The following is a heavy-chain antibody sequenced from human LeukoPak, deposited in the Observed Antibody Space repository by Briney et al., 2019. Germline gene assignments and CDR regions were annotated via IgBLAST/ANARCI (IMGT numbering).Heavy chain of an antibody. Sequence: PSETLSLTCTVSGASISSYYWSWIRQPPGKGLEWIGYVYYSGTTSYNPSLKSRVTISVDTSQNQFSLKLSSVTAADTAVYFCARDVGYCSTTSCYVWFDPWGQGTLVTVSS. CDR1: GASISSYY. D-gene: IGHD2-2*01. J-gene: IGHJ5*02. CDR2: VYYSGTT. CDR3: ARDVGYCSTTSCYVWFDP. V-gene: IGHV4-59*01.